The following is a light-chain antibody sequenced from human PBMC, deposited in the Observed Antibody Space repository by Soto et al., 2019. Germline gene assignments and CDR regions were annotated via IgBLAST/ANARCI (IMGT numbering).Light chain of an antibody. J-gene: IGLJ1*01. CDR3: CSYAGSYTYA. CDR2: EVT. CDR1: SSDVGGYDY. Sequence: SDLTRPPSASGSPGQSVTISCTGTSSDVGGYDYVSWYQQHPGKAPKLMIYEVTIRPSGVPDRFSGSKSGNTASLTISGLQAEDEADYYCCSYAGSYTYAFGTGNKVTVL. V-gene: IGLV2-8*01.